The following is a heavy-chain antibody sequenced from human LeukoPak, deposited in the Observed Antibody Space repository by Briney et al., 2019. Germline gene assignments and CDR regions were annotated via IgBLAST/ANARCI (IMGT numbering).Heavy chain of an antibody. CDR2: IYSDGTT. CDR3: ARGNDSGTYYGDAFDI. V-gene: IGHV3-53*01. CDR1: GFTVSTNY. D-gene: IGHD1-26*01. Sequence: GGSLRLSCAASGFTVSTNYMNWVRQAPGKGLEWVSVIYSDGTTYYADSLKGRFTLSRDNSKNTLYLQMNSLRADDTAVYHCARGNDSGTYYGDAFDIWGHGTMVTVSS. J-gene: IGHJ3*02.